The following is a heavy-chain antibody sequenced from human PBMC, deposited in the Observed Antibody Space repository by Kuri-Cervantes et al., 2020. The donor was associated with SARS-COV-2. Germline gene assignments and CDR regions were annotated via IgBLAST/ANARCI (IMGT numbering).Heavy chain of an antibody. CDR1: GFTFTSSA. J-gene: IGHJ6*02. D-gene: IGHD2-2*01. Sequence: SVKVSCKASGFTFTSSAVQWVRQARGQRLEWIGWIVVGSGNTNYAQKFQEKVTITRDASTSTAYMELSSLRSEDTAVYYCAADSRDVVVPASRYYYGMDVWGQGTTVTVSS. CDR2: IVVGSGNT. V-gene: IGHV1-58*01. CDR3: AADSRDVVVPASRYYYGMDV.